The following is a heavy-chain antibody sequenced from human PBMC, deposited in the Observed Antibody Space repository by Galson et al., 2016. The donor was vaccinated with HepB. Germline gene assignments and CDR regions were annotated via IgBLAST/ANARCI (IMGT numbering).Heavy chain of an antibody. CDR1: GFTFSTYT. D-gene: IGHD5-24*01. CDR2: ISPDESAT. V-gene: IGHV3-48*01. CDR3: ARGLFGWLQT. J-gene: IGHJ5*02. Sequence: SLRLSCATSGFTFSTYTMNWVRQAPGKGLEWVSYISPDESATYYADSVKGRFTISRDNADNSLYLQMNSLRGDDTAVYYCARGLFGWLQTWGQGTLVNVSS.